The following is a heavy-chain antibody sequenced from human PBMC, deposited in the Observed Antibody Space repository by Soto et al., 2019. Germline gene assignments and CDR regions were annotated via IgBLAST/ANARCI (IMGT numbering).Heavy chain of an antibody. CDR3: AKDHGYYYGSGSLLDY. CDR1: GFTFSSYA. V-gene: IGHV3-23*01. D-gene: IGHD3-10*01. CDR2: ISGSGGST. J-gene: IGHJ4*02. Sequence: EVQLLESGGGLVQPGGSLRLSCAASGFTFSSYAMSWVRQAPGKGLEWVSAISGSGGSTYYADSVKGRFTISRDNSKNTLYLQMNSLRAEDTAVYYCAKDHGYYYGSGSLLDYWGQGTLVTVSS.